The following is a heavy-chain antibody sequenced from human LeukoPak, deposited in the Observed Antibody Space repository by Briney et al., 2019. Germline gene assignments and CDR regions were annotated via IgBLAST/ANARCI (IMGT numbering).Heavy chain of an antibody. D-gene: IGHD3-3*01. V-gene: IGHV4-39*01. CDR2: IYYSGST. CDR3: ARHPNYDFWSGYLSLPYFDY. Sequence: SETLSLTCTVSGGSISSSSYYWGWIRQPPAKGLEWIGSIYYSGSTYYNPSLKSRITISVDVSKNQFSLKLSSVTAADTALYYCARHPNYDFWSGYLSLPYFDYWGQGTLVTVSS. CDR1: GGSISSSSYY. J-gene: IGHJ4*02.